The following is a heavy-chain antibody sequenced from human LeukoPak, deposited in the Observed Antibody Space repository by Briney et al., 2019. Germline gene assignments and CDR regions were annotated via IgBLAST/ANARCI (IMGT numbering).Heavy chain of an antibody. CDR2: ILLSGDGT. D-gene: IGHD1-26*01. CDR3: AKNLLGDAAYSWYFDL. J-gene: IGHJ2*01. Sequence: SGGSLRLSCAASGFTFSTFGMSWVRQAPGEGLEWVSSILLSGDGTTYVDSVKGRFTITRDNSKNTLFLQMNSLRAEDTAVYYCAKNLLGDAAYSWYFDLWGRGTQVTVSS. CDR1: GFTFSTFG. V-gene: IGHV3-23*01.